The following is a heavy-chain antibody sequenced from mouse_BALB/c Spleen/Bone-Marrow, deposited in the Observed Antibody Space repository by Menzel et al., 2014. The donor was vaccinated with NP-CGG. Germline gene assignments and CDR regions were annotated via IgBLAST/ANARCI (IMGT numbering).Heavy chain of an antibody. Sequence: QVQLKESGAELVRPGTSVKVSCKASGYAFTNYLIEWVKQRPGQGLEWIGVINPGSGGTNYNEKFKAKATLTADKSSSTAYMQPSSLTSDDSAVYFCARCLTGTSAMDYWGQGTSVTVSS. CDR1: GYAFTNYL. CDR3: ARCLTGTSAMDY. J-gene: IGHJ4*01. D-gene: IGHD4-1*01. CDR2: INPGSGGT. V-gene: IGHV1-54*01.